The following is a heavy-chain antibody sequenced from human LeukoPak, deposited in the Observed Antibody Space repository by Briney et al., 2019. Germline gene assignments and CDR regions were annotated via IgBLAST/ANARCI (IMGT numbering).Heavy chain of an antibody. CDR1: GFTFSDYY. CDR3: ARGYDHGSTYFDP. J-gene: IGHJ5*02. CDR2: ISGSSRYT. D-gene: IGHD5-24*01. V-gene: IGHV3-11*06. Sequence: PRGSLRLSCAASGFTFSDYYMTWIRQAPGKGLEWVSYISGSSRYTNYADSVKGRFTISRDNDKNSLYLQMNILRAEDTAVYYCARGYDHGSTYFDPWGQGTLVTVSS.